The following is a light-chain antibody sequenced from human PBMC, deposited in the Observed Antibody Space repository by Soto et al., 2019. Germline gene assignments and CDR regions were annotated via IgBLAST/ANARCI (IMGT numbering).Light chain of an antibody. CDR3: QAYDRSLGGFVV. V-gene: IGLV1-40*01. Sequence: QSVLTQPPSVSGAPGQRVTISCTGSSSNIGAGYDVHWYHQLPGTAPKLLISGSNKRPSGVPDRFSGSTSGTSASLAITGLPAEDEGDYYCQAYDRSLGGFVVFGGGTKLTVL. CDR1: SSNIGAGYD. CDR2: GSN. J-gene: IGLJ2*01.